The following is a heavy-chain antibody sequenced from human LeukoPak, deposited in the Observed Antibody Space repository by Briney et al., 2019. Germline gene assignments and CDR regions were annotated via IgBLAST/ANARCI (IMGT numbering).Heavy chain of an antibody. Sequence: GASVKVSCKASGYTFTSYYMHWVRQAPGQGLEWMGIINPSGGSTSYAQKFQGRVTMTRDMSTSTVYMELSSLRSEDTAVYYCARDFGPNTYYYDSSGRFDYWGQGTLVTVSS. V-gene: IGHV1-46*01. CDR1: GYTFTSYY. J-gene: IGHJ4*02. CDR2: INPSGGST. D-gene: IGHD3-22*01. CDR3: ARDFGPNTYYYDSSGRFDY.